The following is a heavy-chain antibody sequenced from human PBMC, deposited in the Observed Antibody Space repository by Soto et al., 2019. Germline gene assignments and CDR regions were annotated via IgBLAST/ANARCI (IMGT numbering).Heavy chain of an antibody. CDR3: ARGSAAAGSDY. V-gene: IGHV4-31*03. CDR1: GGSISSGGYY. J-gene: IGHJ4*02. CDR2: IYYSGST. Sequence: SETLSLTCTVSGGSISSGGYYWSWIRQHPGKGLEWIGYIYYSGSTYYNPSLKSRVTISVDTSKNQFPLKLSSVTAADTAVYYCARGSAAAGSDYWGQGTLVTVSS. D-gene: IGHD6-13*01.